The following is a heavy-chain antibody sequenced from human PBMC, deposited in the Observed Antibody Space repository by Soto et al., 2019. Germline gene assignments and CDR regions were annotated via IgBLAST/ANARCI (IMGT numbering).Heavy chain of an antibody. CDR1: GGSISSYY. Sequence: PSETLSLTCTVSGGSISSYYWSWIRQPPGKGLEWIGYIYYSGSTNYNPSLKSRVTISVDTSKNQFSLKLSSVTAADTAVYYCASSLTTVTSVFDYWGQVTLVTVSS. J-gene: IGHJ4*02. V-gene: IGHV4-59*01. CDR3: ASSLTTVTSVFDY. CDR2: IYYSGST. D-gene: IGHD4-17*01.